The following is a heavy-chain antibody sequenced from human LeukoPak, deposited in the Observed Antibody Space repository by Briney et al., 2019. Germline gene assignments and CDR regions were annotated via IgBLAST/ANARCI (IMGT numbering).Heavy chain of an antibody. V-gene: IGHV3-23*01. CDR2: ISGSGGST. CDR3: AKVPQYYGSGSSPYYFDY. D-gene: IGHD3-10*01. CDR1: GFTFSSYA. Sequence: GGSLRLSCVASGFTFSSYAMSWVRQAPGKGLEWVSAISGSGGSTYYADSVKGRFTISRDNSKNTLYLQMNSLRAEDTAVYYCAKVPQYYGSGSSPYYFDYWGQGTLVTVSS. J-gene: IGHJ4*02.